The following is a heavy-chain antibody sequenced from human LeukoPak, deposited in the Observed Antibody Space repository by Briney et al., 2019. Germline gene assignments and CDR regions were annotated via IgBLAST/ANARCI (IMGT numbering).Heavy chain of an antibody. CDR2: ISGSGGST. CDR3: AKDREEVEMATIADY. J-gene: IGHJ4*02. CDR1: GFTFSSYA. V-gene: IGHV3-23*01. Sequence: PGGSLRLSCAASGFTFSSYAMSWVRQAPGKGLEWVSAISGSGGSTYYADSVKGRFTISRDNSKNTLYLQMNSLRAEDTAVYYCAKDREEVEMATIADYWGQGTLVTVSS. D-gene: IGHD5-24*01.